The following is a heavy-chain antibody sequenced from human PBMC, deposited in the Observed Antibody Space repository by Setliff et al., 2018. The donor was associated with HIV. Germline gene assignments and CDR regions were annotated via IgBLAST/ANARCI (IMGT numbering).Heavy chain of an antibody. V-gene: IGHV1-69*10. CDR2: IIPMLGIT. D-gene: IGHD1-1*01. CDR1: GGTFSSYA. J-gene: IGHJ4*02. Sequence: VASVKVSCKASGGTFSSYAISWVRQAPGQGLEWMGGIIPMLGITNYAQRFQGRLTITADEYTGTAYMELSSLRSEDTAVYYCATRGRDLGFDYWGQGTLVTVSS. CDR3: ATRGRDLGFDY.